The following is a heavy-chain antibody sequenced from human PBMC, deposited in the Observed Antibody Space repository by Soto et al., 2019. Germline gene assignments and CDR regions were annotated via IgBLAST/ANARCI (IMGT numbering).Heavy chain of an antibody. J-gene: IGHJ6*02. CDR3: ARGKKGRSKIRYYYYYGMDV. CDR2: IWYDGSNK. Sequence: PGGSLRLSCAASGFTFSSYGMHWVRQAPGKGLEWVAVIWYDGSNKYYADSVKGRFTISRDNSKNTLYLQMNSLRAEDTSVYYCARGKKGRSKIRYYYYYGMDVWGQGTTGTVSS. V-gene: IGHV3-33*01. D-gene: IGHD2-15*01. CDR1: GFTFSSYG.